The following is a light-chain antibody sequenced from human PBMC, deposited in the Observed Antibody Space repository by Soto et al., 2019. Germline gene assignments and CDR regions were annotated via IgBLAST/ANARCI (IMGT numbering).Light chain of an antibody. CDR3: QQRSNWPIT. CDR1: HNVSSY. CDR2: HAS. V-gene: IGKV3-11*01. Sequence: EIVLTQSPATLSLSPGERATLSYRASHNVSSYLAWYQQKPGQAPRLLIYHASNRAAGIPVRFSGSGSGTDFTLTISSLEPEDFAVYYCQQRSNWPITFGQGTRLEIK. J-gene: IGKJ5*01.